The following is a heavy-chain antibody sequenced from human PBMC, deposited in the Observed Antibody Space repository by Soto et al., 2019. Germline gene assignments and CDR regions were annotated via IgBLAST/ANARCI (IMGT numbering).Heavy chain of an antibody. CDR3: AREPLT. CDR1: GVSVNSGNYY. CDR2: IYQSGST. Sequence: PSETLSLTCTVSGVSVNSGNYYWSWIRQTPGKGLEWIGYIYQSGSTRYNPSLKSRVTISLDTSKNQFSLKLSSVTAADTAVYYCAREPLTWGQGTQVTVSS. V-gene: IGHV4-61*01. J-gene: IGHJ4*02.